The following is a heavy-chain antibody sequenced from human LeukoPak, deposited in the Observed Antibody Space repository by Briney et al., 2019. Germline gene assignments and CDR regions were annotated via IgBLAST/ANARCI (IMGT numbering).Heavy chain of an antibody. D-gene: IGHD5-18*01. CDR2: FDPEDGET. CDR3: ARGGYSYGKRMDY. CDR1: GYTLTELS. J-gene: IGHJ4*02. V-gene: IGHV1-24*01. Sequence: GASVKVSCKVSGYTLTELSMHWVRQAPGKGLEWMGGFDPEDGETIYAQKFQGRVTMTEDTSTDTAYMELRSLRSDDTAVYYCARGGYSYGKRMDYWGQGTLVTVSS.